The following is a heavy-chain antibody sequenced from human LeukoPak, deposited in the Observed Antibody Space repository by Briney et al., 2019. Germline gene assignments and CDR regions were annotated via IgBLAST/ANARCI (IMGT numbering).Heavy chain of an antibody. CDR2: ITSSSSSI. D-gene: IGHD3-10*01. CDR1: GFTFSSYS. V-gene: IGHV3-48*02. Sequence: GGSLRLSCAASGFTFSSYSMNWVRQAPGKGLEWISYITSSSSSIHYADSVKGRFTVSKDNAKNSVYLQMNSLRDEDTAVYYCARHYYGSGSVDYWGQGTLVTVSS. J-gene: IGHJ4*02. CDR3: ARHYYGSGSVDY.